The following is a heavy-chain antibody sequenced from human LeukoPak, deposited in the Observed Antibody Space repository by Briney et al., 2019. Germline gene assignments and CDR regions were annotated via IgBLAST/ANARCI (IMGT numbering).Heavy chain of an antibody. Sequence: PGGSLRLSCAASGFTFSNAWMSWVRQAPGKGLEWVGRIKRKNDAGTTDYAAPVNGSFSISRDDSKNTLFLQLNSLNTEDTSFYHCTRLGALDYWGQGNLLTVSS. V-gene: IGHV3-15*01. J-gene: IGHJ4*02. D-gene: IGHD3-10*01. CDR2: IKRKNDAGTT. CDR1: GFTFSNAW. CDR3: TRLGALDY.